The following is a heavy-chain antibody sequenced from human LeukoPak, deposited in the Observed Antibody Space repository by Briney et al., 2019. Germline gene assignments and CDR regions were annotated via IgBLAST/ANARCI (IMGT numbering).Heavy chain of an antibody. V-gene: IGHV4-61*01. CDR2: IYNSGST. CDR3: ACLTTADAFDI. J-gene: IGHJ3*02. CDR1: GGSLSSSSYY. Sequence: SETLSLTCTVSGGSLSSSSYYWSRLRQPPGRGLEWLGYIYNSGSTNYNPSLKSRVTISVDTSKNQFSLKLSSVTAADTAVYYCACLTTADAFDIWGQGTKVTVSS. D-gene: IGHD3-22*01.